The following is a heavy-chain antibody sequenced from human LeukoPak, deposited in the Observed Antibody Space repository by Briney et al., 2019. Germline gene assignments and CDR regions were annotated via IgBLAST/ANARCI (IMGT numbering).Heavy chain of an antibody. CDR3: ARSSYSSSSSV. CDR2: INSDGSEG. Sequence: GGSLRLSCAVSGFTFSGFWMSWSRQAPGKGLEWVASINSDGSEGYYADVVKGRFTISRDNAKNSLYLQINSLRAEDTAVYYCARSSYSSSSSVWGQGTMVTVS. D-gene: IGHD6-6*01. J-gene: IGHJ3*01. V-gene: IGHV3-7*03. CDR1: GFTFSGFW.